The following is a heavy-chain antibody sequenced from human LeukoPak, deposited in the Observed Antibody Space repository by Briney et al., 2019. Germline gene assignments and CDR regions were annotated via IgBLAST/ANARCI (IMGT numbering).Heavy chain of an antibody. CDR3: ARGGVAAAWDY. J-gene: IGHJ4*02. V-gene: IGHV3-74*01. CDR2: INSDGSST. CDR1: GFTFSSYW. Sequence: GSLRLSCAASGFTFSSYWMHWVRQGPGKGLVWVSRINSDGSSTSYADSVKGRFTISRDNAKNTLYLQMNSLRAEDTAVYYCARGGVAAAWDYWGQGTLVTVSS. D-gene: IGHD6-13*01.